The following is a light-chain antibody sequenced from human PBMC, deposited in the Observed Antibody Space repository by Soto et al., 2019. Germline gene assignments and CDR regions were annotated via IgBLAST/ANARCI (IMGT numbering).Light chain of an antibody. CDR2: AAS. CDR3: QQLNSYPLT. Sequence: DMQLPQSPSTLSASVGDRVTITGRASQNIRNWLAWYQQKPGKAPKRLIYAASTLQSGVPSRFSGSGSGTDFTLTISSLQPEDFASYYCQQLNSYPLTFGGGTKVDIK. V-gene: IGKV1-5*01. J-gene: IGKJ4*01. CDR1: QNIRNW.